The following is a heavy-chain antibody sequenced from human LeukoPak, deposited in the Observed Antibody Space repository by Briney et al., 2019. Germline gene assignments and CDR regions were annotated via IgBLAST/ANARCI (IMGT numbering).Heavy chain of an antibody. CDR2: IKQDGSEK. CDR1: GLTLSNYW. CDR3: AARSSGNPYF. V-gene: IGHV3-7*03. D-gene: IGHD1-26*01. J-gene: IGHJ4*02. Sequence: GGSLRLSCTASGLTLSNYWMIWVRQAPGKGLQWVAKIKQDGSEKYYVDSVKGRFAISRDNAENSLYLQMNSLRVEDTAVYYCAARSSGNPYFWGQGTLVTVSS.